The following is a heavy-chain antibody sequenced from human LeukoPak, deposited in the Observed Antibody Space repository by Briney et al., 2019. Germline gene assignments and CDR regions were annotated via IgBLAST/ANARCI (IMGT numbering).Heavy chain of an antibody. CDR3: ARDGYDAFDI. D-gene: IGHD6-13*01. Sequence: SETLSLTCAVSGGSISSGGYSWSWIRQPRGRGLEWIGYIYYSGSTYYNPSLKSRVTISVDTSKNQFSLKLSSVTAADTAVYYCARDGYDAFDIWGQGTMVTVSS. J-gene: IGHJ3*02. V-gene: IGHV4-30-4*07. CDR1: GGSISSGGYS. CDR2: IYYSGST.